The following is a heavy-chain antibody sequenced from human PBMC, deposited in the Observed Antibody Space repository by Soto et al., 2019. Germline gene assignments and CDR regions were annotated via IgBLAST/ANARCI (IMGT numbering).Heavy chain of an antibody. CDR1: GVSISSYY. V-gene: IGHV4-59*01. D-gene: IGHD1-26*01. CDR2: IYYSGST. J-gene: IGHJ6*02. Sequence: PSETLSLTCTVSGVSISSYYWSWIRQPPGKGLEWIGYIYYSGSTNYNPSLKSRVTISVDTSKNQFSLKLSSVTAADTAVYYCARDIWDRYYYYGMDVWGQGTTVTVSS. CDR3: ARDIWDRYYYYGMDV.